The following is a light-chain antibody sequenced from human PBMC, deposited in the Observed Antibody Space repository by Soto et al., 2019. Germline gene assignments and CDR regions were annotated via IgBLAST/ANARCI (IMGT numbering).Light chain of an antibody. CDR3: QQYGSSPPT. J-gene: IGKJ5*01. CDR2: DAS. CDR1: QSVSSY. Sequence: EIVMKQSPATLSVSPGERATLSCRASQSVSSYLAWYQQKPGQAPRLLIYDASNRATGIPARFSGSGSGTDFTLTISTLEPEDFAVYYCQQYGSSPPTFGQGTRLEI. V-gene: IGKV3-20*01.